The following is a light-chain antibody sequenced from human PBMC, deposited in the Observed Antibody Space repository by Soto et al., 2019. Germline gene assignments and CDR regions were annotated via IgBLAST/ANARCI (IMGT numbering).Light chain of an antibody. J-gene: IGKJ4*01. CDR1: ENIFKF. V-gene: IGKV1-5*01. CDR2: AAS. CDR3: HHYNTPSLT. Sequence: DIQLIQSPATLSASVGDRITITCPASENIFKFLAWYQQRSGSAPNLLIYAASDLESGVTSRFSDSGSGTEFTLTIDNLHPDPFSTYYCHHYNTPSLTFGGGTKV.